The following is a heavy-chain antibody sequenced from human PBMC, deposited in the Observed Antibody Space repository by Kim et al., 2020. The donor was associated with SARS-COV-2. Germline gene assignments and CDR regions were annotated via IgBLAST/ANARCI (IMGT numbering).Heavy chain of an antibody. CDR3: ARDPLTITSAGRFEY. D-gene: IGHD6-13*01. CDR1: GHTFSNYA. V-gene: IGHV7-4-1*02. J-gene: IGHJ4*02. Sequence: ASVKVSCKASGHTFSNYAMNWVRQAPGQGLEWMGWINTNTGNPTYAQGFTGRFVFSLDTSVSTAYLQISSLKAEDTAVYYCARDPLTITSAGRFEYWGQGTLVTVSS. CDR2: INTNTGNP.